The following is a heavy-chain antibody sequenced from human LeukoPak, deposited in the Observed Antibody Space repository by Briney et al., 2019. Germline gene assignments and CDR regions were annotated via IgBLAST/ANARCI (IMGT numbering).Heavy chain of an antibody. D-gene: IGHD5-12*01. CDR1: GYTFTALS. CDR2: FSSEDGET. J-gene: IGHJ4*02. CDR3: AKDLVYCGYDFDD. Sequence: ASVKVSCKVSGYTFTALSMPWGPQAPGKGLEWMGGFSSEDGETIYAQKFQGRVTMTGDTSTDTAYMGMNSLRAEDPAVYYRAKDLVYCGYDFDDWGQGTLVTVSS. V-gene: IGHV1-24*01.